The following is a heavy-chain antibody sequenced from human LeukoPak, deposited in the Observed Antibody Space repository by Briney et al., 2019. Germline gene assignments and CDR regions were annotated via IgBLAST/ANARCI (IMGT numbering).Heavy chain of an antibody. CDR3: ARSEVCSSTSCYNWFDP. D-gene: IGHD2-2*01. CDR1: GCTFTGYY. CDR2: INPNSGGT. Sequence: ASVKVSCKASGCTFTGYYMHWVRQAPGQGLELMGWINPNSGGTNYAQKFQGRVTMTRDTSISTAYMELSRLRSDDTAVYYCARSEVCSSTSCYNWFDPWGQGTLVTVSS. J-gene: IGHJ5*02. V-gene: IGHV1-2*02.